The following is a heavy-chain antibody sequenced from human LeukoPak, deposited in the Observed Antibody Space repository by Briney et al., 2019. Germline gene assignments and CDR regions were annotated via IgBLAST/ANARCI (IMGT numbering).Heavy chain of an antibody. Sequence: SVKVSCKASGYTFTGYYMHWVRQAPGQGLEWMGGTIPIFGTANYAQKFQGRVTITADESTSTAYMELSSLRSEDTAVYYCARDMGIQLWLPDAFDIWGQGTMVTVSS. CDR1: GYTFTGYY. CDR3: ARDMGIQLWLPDAFDI. J-gene: IGHJ3*02. D-gene: IGHD5-18*01. CDR2: TIPIFGTA. V-gene: IGHV1-69*13.